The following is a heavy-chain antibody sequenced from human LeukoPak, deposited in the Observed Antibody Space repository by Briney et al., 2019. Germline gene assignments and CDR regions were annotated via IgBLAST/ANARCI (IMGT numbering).Heavy chain of an antibody. CDR2: ISSSGSTI. V-gene: IGHV3-48*03. J-gene: IGHJ6*04. CDR3: ARDGDSMVRGVYYYYGMDV. Sequence: PGGSLRLSCAASGFTFSSYEMNWVRQAPGKGLEWVSYISSSGSTIYYADSVKGRFTISRDNAKNSLYLQMNSLRAEDMAVYYCARDGDSMVRGVYYYYGMDVWGKGTTVTVSS. CDR1: GFTFSSYE. D-gene: IGHD3-10*01.